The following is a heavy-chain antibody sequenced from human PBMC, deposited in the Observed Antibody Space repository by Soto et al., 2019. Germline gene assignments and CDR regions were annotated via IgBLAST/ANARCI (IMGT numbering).Heavy chain of an antibody. V-gene: IGHV1-18*04. D-gene: IGHD4-17*01. CDR1: GYTFTGYG. J-gene: IGHJ4*02. CDR3: ARPLGGYGDYALPLNY. Sequence: QVQLVQSGAEVERPGASVKVSCKASGYTFTGYGIAWVRQAPGQGLEWMGWISAYNGNTLQTQKFQDRLTMTTDTSANTAYMELRSLRSDDTAVYYCARPLGGYGDYALPLNYWGQGTLVSVSS. CDR2: ISAYNGNT.